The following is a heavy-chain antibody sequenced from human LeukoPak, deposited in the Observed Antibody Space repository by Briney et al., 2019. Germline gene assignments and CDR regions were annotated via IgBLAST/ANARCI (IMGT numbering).Heavy chain of an antibody. D-gene: IGHD3-16*01. Sequence: SETLSLTCAVYGGSFSDYYWSWIRQPPGKGLEWIGEINHSGSTNYNPTLKSRVIISIDTSKNQFSLKLSSVTAADTAVYYCARGRGSPDAFDIWGQGTMVTVSS. CDR2: INHSGST. J-gene: IGHJ3*02. V-gene: IGHV4-34*01. CDR3: ARGRGSPDAFDI. CDR1: GGSFSDYY.